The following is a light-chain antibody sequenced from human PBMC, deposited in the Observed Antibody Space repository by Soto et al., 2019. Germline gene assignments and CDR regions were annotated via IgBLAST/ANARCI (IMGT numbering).Light chain of an antibody. J-gene: IGLJ2*01. Sequence: QSALTQPASVSGSPGQSITISCTGTSSDVGGYNYVSWYQQHPGKAPKLMLYDVSDRPSGVSNRFSGSKSGNTASLTISGLQAEDEADYYCSSYTSSSTVVVFGGGTKVTVL. CDR1: SSDVGGYNY. CDR2: DVS. V-gene: IGLV2-14*01. CDR3: SSYTSSSTVVV.